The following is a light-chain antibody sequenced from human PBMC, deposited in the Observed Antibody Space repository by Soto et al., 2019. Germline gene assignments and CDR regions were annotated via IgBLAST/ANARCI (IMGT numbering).Light chain of an antibody. CDR2: EDN. Sequence: NFMLTQPHSVSESPGKTVTISCTRSSGSIASNYVQWYQQRPGSAPTTVIYEDNQRPSGVPDRFSGSTDGSSNSASLTISGLQTEDEAHYYCSSYAGTKTLVFGGGTKLTVL. V-gene: IGLV6-57*04. CDR1: SGSIASNY. CDR3: SSYAGTKTLV. J-gene: IGLJ2*01.